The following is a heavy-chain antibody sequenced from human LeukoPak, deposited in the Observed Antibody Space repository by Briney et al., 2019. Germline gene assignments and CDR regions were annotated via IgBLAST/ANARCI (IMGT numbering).Heavy chain of an antibody. D-gene: IGHD2-2*02. CDR3: AKSACSSTSFYTNWFHP. CDR2: IRYDGSNK. CDR1: GFTFSSYG. J-gene: IGHJ5*02. Sequence: GGSLRLSCAASGFTFSSYGMHWVRQAPGKGLEWVAFIRYDGSNKYYADSVKGRFTISRDNSKNTLCLQMNSLRAEDTAVYYCAKSACSSTSFYTNWFHPWGQGTLVTVSS. V-gene: IGHV3-30*02.